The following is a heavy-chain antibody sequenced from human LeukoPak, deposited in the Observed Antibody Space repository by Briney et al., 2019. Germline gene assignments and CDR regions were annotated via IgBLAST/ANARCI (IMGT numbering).Heavy chain of an antibody. V-gene: IGHV3-49*04. CDR3: ARGIVGLRGFDY. D-gene: IGHD1-26*01. CDR1: GFTFCDYA. J-gene: IGHJ4*02. CDR2: IRNKAYGGTA. Sequence: PGGSLRLSCTASGFTFCDYAMSWVRQAPGKGLEWVGFIRNKAYGGTAEYAASVKGRFTISRDDSKSIAFLQMNSLKTEDTAVYYCARGIVGLRGFDYWGQGTLVTVSS.